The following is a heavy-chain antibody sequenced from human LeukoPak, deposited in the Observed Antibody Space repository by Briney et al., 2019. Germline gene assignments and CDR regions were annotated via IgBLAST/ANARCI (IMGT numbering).Heavy chain of an antibody. D-gene: IGHD1-26*01. CDR3: AKAVVGAIFALRTGFDP. CDR2: ISGSGTST. J-gene: IGHJ5*02. CDR1: GFTFSSYA. Sequence: PGGSLRLSCAASGFTFSSYAMTWVRQAPGKGLEWVSSISGSGTSTYYTDSVKGRFTISRDNSKNTLYLQMNNLRAEDTAFYYCAKAVVGAIFALRTGFDPWGQGTLVTVSS. V-gene: IGHV3-23*01.